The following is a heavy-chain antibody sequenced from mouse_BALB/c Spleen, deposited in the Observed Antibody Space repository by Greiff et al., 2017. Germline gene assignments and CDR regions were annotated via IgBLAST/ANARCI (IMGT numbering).Heavy chain of an antibody. Sequence: QVQLQQSGAELVRPGSSVKISCKASGYAFSSYWMNWVKQRPGQGLEWIGQIYPGDGDTNYNGKFKGKATLTADKSSSTAYMQLSSLTSEDSAVYFCARPNRFYAMDYWGQGTSVTVSS. V-gene: IGHV1-80*01. J-gene: IGHJ4*01. CDR2: IYPGDGDT. CDR1: GYAFSSYW. D-gene: IGHD2-14*01. CDR3: ARPNRFYAMDY.